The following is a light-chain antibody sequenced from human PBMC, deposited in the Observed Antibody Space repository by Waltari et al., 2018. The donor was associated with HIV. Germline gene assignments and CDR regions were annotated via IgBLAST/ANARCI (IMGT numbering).Light chain of an antibody. CDR2: DVS. CDR3: CSYAGTYTWV. V-gene: IGLV2-11*01. J-gene: IGLJ3*02. Sequence: QSALTQPRSVSGSPGQSVTISCTGTSSDVGGYTYVSWYQHHPGKAPKLMIYDVSKRPSGVPDRFSGSKSDNTASLTISGLQAEDEADYYCCSYAGTYTWVFGGGTKLTVL. CDR1: SSDVGGYTY.